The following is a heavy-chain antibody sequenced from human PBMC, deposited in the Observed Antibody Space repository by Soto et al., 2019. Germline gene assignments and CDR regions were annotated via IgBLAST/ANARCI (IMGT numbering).Heavy chain of an antibody. V-gene: IGHV1-3*01. D-gene: IGHD6-13*01. Sequence: ASVKVSCKASGYTFTSYAMHWVRQAPGQRLEWMGWINAGNGNTKYSQKFQGRVTITRDTSASTAYMELSSLRSEDTAVYYCARDPVGQQLVGYFDYWGQGTLVNVSS. J-gene: IGHJ4*02. CDR2: INAGNGNT. CDR3: ARDPVGQQLVGYFDY. CDR1: GYTFTSYA.